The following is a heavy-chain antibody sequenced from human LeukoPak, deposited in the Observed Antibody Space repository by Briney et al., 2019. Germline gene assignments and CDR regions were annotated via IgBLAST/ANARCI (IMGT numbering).Heavy chain of an antibody. D-gene: IGHD6-19*01. J-gene: IGHJ4*02. Sequence: GGSLRLSCAASGFTFNNYNMHWVRQAPGKGLEYVSAITSNGVNTYYANSVKGRFTISRDNSKSTLYLQMGSLRAEDMAVYYCAAAHISGYYDYWGQGTLVTVSP. V-gene: IGHV3-64*01. CDR1: GFTFNNYN. CDR2: ITSNGVNT. CDR3: AAAHISGYYDY.